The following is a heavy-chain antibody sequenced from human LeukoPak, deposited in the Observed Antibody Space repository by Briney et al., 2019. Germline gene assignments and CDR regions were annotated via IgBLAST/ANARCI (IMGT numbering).Heavy chain of an antibody. CDR3: ATDQGYSYEP. V-gene: IGHV4-39*07. J-gene: IGHJ5*02. CDR2: IYYSGST. D-gene: IGHD5-18*01. Sequence: SETLSLTCTVSGGSISSSSYYWGWIRQPPGKGLEWIGSIYYSGSTYYNPSLRSRVTISVDTSKNQFSLKLSSVTAADTAVCYCATDQGYSYEPWGQGTLVTVSS. CDR1: GGSISSSSYY.